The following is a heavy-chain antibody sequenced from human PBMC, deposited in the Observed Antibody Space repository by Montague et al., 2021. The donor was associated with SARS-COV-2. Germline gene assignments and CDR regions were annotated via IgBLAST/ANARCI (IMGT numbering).Heavy chain of an antibody. D-gene: IGHD3-10*01. J-gene: IGHJ4*02. CDR1: NGSISGHY. Sequence: SETLSLTCTVSNGSISGHYWTWIRQSPGRGLEWLAYIHYRGTTDYNPSLKSRLTLSVDTSKNQFSLTLTSLTAADTAVYYCARLSGSGSYLAFDYWGQGTLVTVSS. V-gene: IGHV4-59*08. CDR2: IHYRGTT. CDR3: ARLSGSGSYLAFDY.